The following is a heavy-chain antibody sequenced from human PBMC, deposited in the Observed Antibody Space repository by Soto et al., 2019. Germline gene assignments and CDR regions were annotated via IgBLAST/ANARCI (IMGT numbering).Heavy chain of an antibody. V-gene: IGHV4-59*01. D-gene: IGHD2-21*02. CDR1: GASLNDYY. CDR3: ATRTALPHYYYCGLDV. Sequence: TSETLSLTCTVSGASLNDYYWNWIRQPPGGGLEWLGFISYSGTTNYNPSLRSRVAISIDPSKNQVSLKLTSVTAADTAVYYCATRTALPHYYYCGLDVWGQGATVTVSS. J-gene: IGHJ6*02. CDR2: ISYSGTT.